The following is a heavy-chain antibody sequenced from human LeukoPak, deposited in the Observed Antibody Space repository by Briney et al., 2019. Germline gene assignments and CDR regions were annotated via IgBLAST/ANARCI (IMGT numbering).Heavy chain of an antibody. CDR3: ARRPDDFWSGYYFH. V-gene: IGHV4-39*01. Sequence: SETLSLTCTVSGGSISSSSYYWGWIRQPPGKGLEWIGSIYYSGSTYYNPSLKSRVTISVDTSKNQFSLKLSSVTAADTAVYYCARRPDDFWSGYYFHWGQGTLVTVSS. J-gene: IGHJ4*02. CDR2: IYYSGST. D-gene: IGHD3-3*01. CDR1: GGSISSSSYY.